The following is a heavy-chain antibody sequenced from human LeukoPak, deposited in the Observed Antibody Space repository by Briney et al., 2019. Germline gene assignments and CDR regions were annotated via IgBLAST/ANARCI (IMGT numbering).Heavy chain of an antibody. D-gene: IGHD4-17*01. CDR1: GGSFSGYY. CDR3: ARARGMGYGDYYYYYGMDV. V-gene: IGHV4-34*01. Sequence: SETLSLTCAVYGGSFSGYYWSWIRQPPGKGLEWIGEINHSGSTNYNPSLKSRVTISVDTSKNQFSLKLSSVTAADTAVYYCARARGMGYGDYYYYYGMDVWGQGTTVTVSS. J-gene: IGHJ6*02. CDR2: INHSGST.